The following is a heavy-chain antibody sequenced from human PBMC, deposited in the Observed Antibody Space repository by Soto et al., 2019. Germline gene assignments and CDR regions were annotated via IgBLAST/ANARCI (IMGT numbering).Heavy chain of an antibody. V-gene: IGHV3-11*01. CDR1: GFTFSDYY. Sequence: PGGSLRLSCAASGFTFSDYYMRWIRQAPGKGLEWISYIVSSGSTIYYADSVKGRFTISRDNAKNSLYLQMNSLRAEDTAVYYCARDLGYYDSSGYFDYWGQGALVTVSS. J-gene: IGHJ4*02. D-gene: IGHD3-22*01. CDR2: IVSSGSTI. CDR3: ARDLGYYDSSGYFDY.